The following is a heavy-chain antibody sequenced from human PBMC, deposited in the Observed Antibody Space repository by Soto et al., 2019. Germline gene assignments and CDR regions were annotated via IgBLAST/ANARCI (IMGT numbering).Heavy chain of an antibody. CDR1: GFTFSSYA. CDR3: AKAGSIAARPGLYFDY. Sequence: GGSLRLSCAASGFTFSSYAMSWVRQAPGKGLGWVSAISGSGGSTYYADSVKGRFTISRDNSKNTLYLQMNSLRAEDTAVYYCAKAGSIAARPGLYFDYWGQGTLVTVSS. D-gene: IGHD6-6*01. CDR2: ISGSGGST. V-gene: IGHV3-23*01. J-gene: IGHJ4*02.